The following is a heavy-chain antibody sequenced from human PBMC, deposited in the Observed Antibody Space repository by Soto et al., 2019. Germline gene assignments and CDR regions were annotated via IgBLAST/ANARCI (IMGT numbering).Heavy chain of an antibody. CDR2: ISYDGSNK. CDR1: GFTFSSYG. CDR3: AKGGYDFWSGYYPSWFDP. J-gene: IGHJ5*02. D-gene: IGHD3-3*01. V-gene: IGHV3-30*18. Sequence: GGSLRLSCAASGFTFSSYGMHWVRQAPGKGLEWVAVISYDGSNKYYADSVKGRFTISRDNSKNTLYLQMNSLRAEDTAVYYCAKGGYDFWSGYYPSWFDPWGQGTLVTVSS.